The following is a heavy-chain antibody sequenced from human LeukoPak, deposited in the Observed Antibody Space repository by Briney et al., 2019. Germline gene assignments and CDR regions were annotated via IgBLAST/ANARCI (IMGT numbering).Heavy chain of an antibody. Sequence: SETLSLTCTVSGGSISSSSYYWGWIRQPPGKGLEWIGSIYHSGSTYYNPSLKSRVTISVDTSKNQFSLKLSSVTAADTAVYYCARGDLNYDILTGYQDGMDVWGQGTTVTVSS. D-gene: IGHD3-9*01. V-gene: IGHV4-39*07. CDR2: IYHSGST. J-gene: IGHJ6*02. CDR1: GGSISSSSYY. CDR3: ARGDLNYDILTGYQDGMDV.